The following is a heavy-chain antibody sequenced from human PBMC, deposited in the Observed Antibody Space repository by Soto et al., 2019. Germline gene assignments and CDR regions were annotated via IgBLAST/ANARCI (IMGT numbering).Heavy chain of an antibody. D-gene: IGHD2-15*01. V-gene: IGHV3-21*01. CDR3: ARDRGYDAHDYYYNAMDV. CDR2: IRGFSPYT. CDR1: GFTFRTYT. J-gene: IGHJ6*02. Sequence: GGSLRLSCISSGFTFRTYTMNWVRLAPGKGLEWVSGIRGFSPYTFYAESVRGRFAISRDNAKNSLYLQMNSLRAEDTAVYYCARDRGYDAHDYYYNAMDVWGQGTTVTVS.